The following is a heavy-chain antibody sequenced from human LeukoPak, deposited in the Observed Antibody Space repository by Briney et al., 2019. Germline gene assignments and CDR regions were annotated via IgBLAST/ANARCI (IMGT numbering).Heavy chain of an antibody. CDR3: ARGHDSSPFSGDY. D-gene: IGHD3-22*01. J-gene: IGHJ4*02. Sequence: SGGSLRLSCAASGFTFSDYYMSWIRQAPGKGLEWVSYISFSSSVIYYADSVKGRFTISRDSAKNSLSLQMNSLRAEDTAVYYCARGHDSSPFSGDYWGQGTLVTVSS. CDR2: ISFSSSVI. V-gene: IGHV3-11*04. CDR1: GFTFSDYY.